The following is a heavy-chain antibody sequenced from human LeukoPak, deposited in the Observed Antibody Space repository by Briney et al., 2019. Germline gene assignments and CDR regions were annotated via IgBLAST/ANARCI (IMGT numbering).Heavy chain of an antibody. D-gene: IGHD6-19*01. Sequence: GGSLRLSCVASGLTLSSYDMHWVRQAPGKGLEWVAVISYDGSNKYYADPVKGRFTISRDNSKNTLYLQMNSLRAEDTAVYYCAREVAVAGLYFDYWGQGTLVTVSS. V-gene: IGHV3-30-3*01. CDR1: GLTLSSYD. J-gene: IGHJ4*02. CDR3: AREVAVAGLYFDY. CDR2: ISYDGSNK.